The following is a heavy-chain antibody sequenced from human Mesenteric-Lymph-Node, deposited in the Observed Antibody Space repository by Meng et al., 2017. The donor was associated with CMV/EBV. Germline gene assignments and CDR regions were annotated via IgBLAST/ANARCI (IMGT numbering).Heavy chain of an antibody. CDR3: ARGGYGLYGMDV. V-gene: IGHV3-11*01. D-gene: IGHD2-15*01. CDR1: GFIFGDHA. J-gene: IGHJ6*02. CDR2: ITTSGNVM. Sequence: GGSLRLSCRTSGFIFGDHALSWVRQAPGKGLEWVSYITTSGNVMSYADSVKGRFTISRDNAKSSLYLQMNSLRVEDTAVYYCARGGYGLYGMDVWGQGTTVTVSS.